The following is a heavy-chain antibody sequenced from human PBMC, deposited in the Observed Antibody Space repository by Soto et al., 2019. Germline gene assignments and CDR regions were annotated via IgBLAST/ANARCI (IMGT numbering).Heavy chain of an antibody. CDR3: ARRAETNGWNGFGADKYYFDF. V-gene: IGHV1-8*01. CDR1: GHTFTSYD. Sequence: ASVKVSCKASGHTFTSYDIYWVRQATGQGLEWMGWMNPNTGNSGYAQKFQGRVTMTSDTSISTAHMELSSLRSEDTAVYYCARRAETNGWNGFGADKYYFDFWGQGTLVTVSS. CDR2: MNPNTGNS. D-gene: IGHD1-1*01. J-gene: IGHJ4*02.